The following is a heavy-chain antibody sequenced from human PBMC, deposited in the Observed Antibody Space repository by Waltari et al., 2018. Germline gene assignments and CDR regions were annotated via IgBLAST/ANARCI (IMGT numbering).Heavy chain of an antibody. Sequence: QVQLVESGEGVVQPGRSLRLSCAASGFTFSTFAMHWVRQAPGKGLDVVSGIYYDGNNKFYADSVKGRFTISRDNSKNMLQLQMNSLRVEDTAIYYCVKDRGTGDGMYYFNNWGQGTLVTVSS. V-gene: IGHV3-30-3*01. CDR1: GFTFSTFA. CDR3: VKDRGTGDGMYYFNN. J-gene: IGHJ4*02. CDR2: IYYDGNNK. D-gene: IGHD7-27*01.